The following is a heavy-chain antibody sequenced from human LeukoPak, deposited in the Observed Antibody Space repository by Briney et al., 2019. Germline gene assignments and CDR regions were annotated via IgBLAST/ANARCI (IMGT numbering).Heavy chain of an antibody. CDR2: MNPNNGNK. D-gene: IGHD3-10*01. Sequence: GASVKVSCKASGYTFTSYDINWVRQATGQGLEWMGWMNPNNGNKAYAQKFQGRVTITRNTSISTAYMELSSLRSEDTALYYRARVGHYYGSGSSYTYYYYYMDVWGKGTAVTVSS. V-gene: IGHV1-8*03. J-gene: IGHJ6*03. CDR1: GYTFTSYD. CDR3: ARVGHYYGSGSSYTYYYYYMDV.